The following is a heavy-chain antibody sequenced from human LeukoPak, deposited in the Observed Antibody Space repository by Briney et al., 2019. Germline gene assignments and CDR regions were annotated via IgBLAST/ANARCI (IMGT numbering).Heavy chain of an antibody. CDR2: IYYSGST. CDR3: ASPSGTYYSRFHY. J-gene: IGHJ4*02. D-gene: IGHD1-26*01. CDR1: GGSISSSNYY. V-gene: IGHV4-39*01. Sequence: PSETLSLTCTVSGGSISSSNYYWGWILQPPGRGLEWIGSIYYSGSTYYNPSLKSRVTISVDTSKNQFSLKLSSVTAADTAVYYCASPSGTYYSRFHYWGQGALVTVSS.